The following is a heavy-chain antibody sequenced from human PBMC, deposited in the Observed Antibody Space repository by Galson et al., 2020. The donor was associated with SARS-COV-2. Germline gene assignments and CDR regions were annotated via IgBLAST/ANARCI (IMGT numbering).Heavy chain of an antibody. CDR3: AKDYDILTGPI. CDR2: ISARGDAT. D-gene: IGHD3-9*01. Sequence: GGSLRLSCAASGFAFSTYALSWVRQAPGRGLDWVSAISARGDATYYADSVKGRFTISRDNSKNTLYLQMNSLRAEDTAVYYCAKDYDILTGPIWGQGTLVTVSS. J-gene: IGHJ4*02. V-gene: IGHV3-23*01. CDR1: GFAFSTYA.